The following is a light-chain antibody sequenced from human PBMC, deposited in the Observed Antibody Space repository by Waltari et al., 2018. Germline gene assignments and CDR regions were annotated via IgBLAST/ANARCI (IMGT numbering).Light chain of an antibody. J-gene: IGLJ3*02. CDR2: STN. V-gene: IGLV1-44*01. CDR3: ATWDYSLDGQV. CDR1: SSNIRAEV. Sequence: QSVLTQQPSVSGNPGQRVIITCVGCSSNIRAEVVNWYEVHPGTAATLLIYSTNQRPSGFPERFSGSKSGTSASLAISGLQSEDEADYYCATWDYSLDGQVFGGGTKLTVL.